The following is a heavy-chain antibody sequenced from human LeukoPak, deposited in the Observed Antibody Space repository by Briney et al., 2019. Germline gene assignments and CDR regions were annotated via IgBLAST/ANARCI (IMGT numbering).Heavy chain of an antibody. CDR3: ARAYYYDSSGYYLDAFDI. D-gene: IGHD3-22*01. J-gene: IGHJ3*02. CDR2: IYQSETA. CDR1: GYSISSGYF. V-gene: IGHV4-38-2*02. Sequence: SETLSLTCTVSGYSISSGYFWGWMRQPPGKGLEWIGSIYQSETAHYNPSLKSRVTISVDTSKNQFSLKLSSVTAADTAVYYCARAYYYDSSGYYLDAFDIWGQGTMVTVSS.